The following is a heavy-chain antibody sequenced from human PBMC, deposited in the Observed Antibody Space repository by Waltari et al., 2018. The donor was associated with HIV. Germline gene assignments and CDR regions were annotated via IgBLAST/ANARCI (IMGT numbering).Heavy chain of an antibody. Sequence: QVQLQESGPGLVKPSETLSLTCTVSGGSISSYYWSWIRQPPGKGLEWIGYIYYSGSTNYNPSLKSRVTISVDTSKNQFSLKLSSVTAADTAVYYCAGGIAAAGTDYWGQGTLVTVSS. D-gene: IGHD6-13*01. CDR3: AGGIAAAGTDY. V-gene: IGHV4-59*01. J-gene: IGHJ4*02. CDR1: GGSISSYY. CDR2: IYYSGST.